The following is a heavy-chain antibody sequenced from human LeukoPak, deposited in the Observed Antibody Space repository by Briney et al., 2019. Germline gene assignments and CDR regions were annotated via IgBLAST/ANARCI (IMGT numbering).Heavy chain of an antibody. D-gene: IGHD6-13*01. J-gene: IGHJ4*02. CDR1: GFTFSSYS. CDR2: ISSSSSYI. V-gene: IGHV3-21*01. Sequence: GGSLRLSCAASGFTFSSYSMNWVRQAPGKGLEWVSSISSSSSYIYYADSVKGRFTISRDNAKNSLYLQMNSLRAEDTAVYYCAKSGSSWYVVDYSDYWGQGTLVTVSS. CDR3: AKSGSSWYVVDYSDY.